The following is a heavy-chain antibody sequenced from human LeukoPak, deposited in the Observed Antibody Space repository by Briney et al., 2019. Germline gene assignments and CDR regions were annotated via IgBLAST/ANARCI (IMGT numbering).Heavy chain of an antibody. CDR3: EKDPLYYFYMDV. CDR1: GFTFSSYA. J-gene: IGHJ6*03. Sequence: GGSLRLSCAASGFTFSSYAMSWVRQAPGKGLEWVSVISASGGSTYYADSVKGRFTISRDNSKNTLYLQMNSLRAEDTAVYYCEKDPLYYFYMDVWGKGTTVTVSS. V-gene: IGHV3-23*01. CDR2: ISASGGST.